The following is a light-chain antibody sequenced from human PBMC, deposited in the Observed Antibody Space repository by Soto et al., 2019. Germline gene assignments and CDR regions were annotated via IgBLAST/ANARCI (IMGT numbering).Light chain of an antibody. Sequence: VVLTQSPATLSLSPGERAALSCRASQNVLSNLAWYQQKPGQAPRLLIYGASSRATGIPDRFSGSGSGTDFTLTISRLEPEDFAVYYCQQYGSSRLTFGGGTKVDIK. J-gene: IGKJ4*01. V-gene: IGKV3-20*01. CDR1: QNVLSN. CDR2: GAS. CDR3: QQYGSSRLT.